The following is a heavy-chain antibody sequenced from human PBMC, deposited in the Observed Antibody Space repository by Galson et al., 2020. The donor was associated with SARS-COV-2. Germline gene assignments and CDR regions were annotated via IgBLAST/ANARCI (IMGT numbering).Heavy chain of an antibody. CDR2: VYYSGST. Sequence: SEPLSLTCTVSGDSISSSSYYWGWIRQPPGQGLEWIGRVYYSGSTNYNPSLKSRVTISGDTSRNLFSLKLSSVTAADTAVYYCARRGVINYYFDYWGQGTLVTVSS. D-gene: IGHD3-16*02. CDR1: GDSISSSSYY. J-gene: IGHJ4*02. CDR3: ARRGVINYYFDY. V-gene: IGHV4-39*01.